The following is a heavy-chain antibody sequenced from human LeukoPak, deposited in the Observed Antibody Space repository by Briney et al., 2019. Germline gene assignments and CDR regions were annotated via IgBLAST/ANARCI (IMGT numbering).Heavy chain of an antibody. CDR1: GFTFSSYA. V-gene: IGHV3-23*01. CDR3: AKDQRGITMIVVGILGAFDI. CDR2: ISGSGGST. J-gene: IGHJ3*02. D-gene: IGHD3-22*01. Sequence: GGSLRLSCAASGFTFSSYAMSWVRQAPGKGLEWVSAISGSGGSTYYADSVKGRFTISRDSSKNTLYLQMNSLRAEDTAVYYCAKDQRGITMIVVGILGAFDIWGQGTVVTVSS.